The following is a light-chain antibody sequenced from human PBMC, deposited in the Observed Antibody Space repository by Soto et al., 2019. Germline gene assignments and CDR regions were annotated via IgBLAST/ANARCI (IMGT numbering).Light chain of an antibody. CDR2: DAL. CDR1: QSVSSY. J-gene: IGKJ4*01. Sequence: EIVLTQSPATLSLSPGERATLSCRVSQSVSSYLAWYQQKPGQAPRLLIYDALNRATGIPARFSGSGSGTDFTLTISSLEPEDFAVYYCQQRSNWPRALTFGGGTKVEIK. V-gene: IGKV3-11*01. CDR3: QQRSNWPRALT.